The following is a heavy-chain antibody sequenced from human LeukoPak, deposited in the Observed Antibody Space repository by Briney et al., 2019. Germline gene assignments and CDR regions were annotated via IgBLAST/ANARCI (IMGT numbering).Heavy chain of an antibody. D-gene: IGHD3-3*01. CDR3: ARGYDFWSGDTWFDP. J-gene: IGHJ5*02. Sequence: ASVKVSCKASGYTFTSYDINWVRQATGQGLEWMGWMNPNSGNTGYAQKFQGRVTMTRNTSISTAHMELSSLRSEGTAVYYCARGYDFWSGDTWFDPWGQGTLVTVSS. CDR1: GYTFTSYD. CDR2: MNPNSGNT. V-gene: IGHV1-8*01.